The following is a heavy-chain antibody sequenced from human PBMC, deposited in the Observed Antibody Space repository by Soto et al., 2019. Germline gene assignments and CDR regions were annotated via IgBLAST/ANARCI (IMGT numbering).Heavy chain of an antibody. D-gene: IGHD2-21*01. CDR1: GYTFTSYY. CDR2: VNPSSGRP. V-gene: IGHV1-46*01. CDR3: ARGIAIGQNYDYYGMDV. J-gene: IGHJ6*02. Sequence: QVQLGQSGSEVKKPGASVKVSCTASGYTFTSYYVHWVRQAPGQGLEWMGVVNPSSGRPTYAQKFRGRITMARDTSTSTVHVELSSLRPEDTAVYYCARGIAIGQNYDYYGMDVWGQGTTVTVSS.